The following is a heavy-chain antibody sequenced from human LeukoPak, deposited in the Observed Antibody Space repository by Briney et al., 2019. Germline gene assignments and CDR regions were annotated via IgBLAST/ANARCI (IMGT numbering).Heavy chain of an antibody. V-gene: IGHV1-18*03. D-gene: IGHD6-13*01. Sequence: ASVKVSCKASGYTFTSYGISWVRQAPGQGLEWMGWINTYNGNTKYAQKLQGRVTMTTDTSTSTAYMELSSLRSEDMAVYYCARDISSSWYYFDYWGQGTLVTVSS. CDR3: ARDISSSWYYFDY. CDR2: INTYNGNT. J-gene: IGHJ4*02. CDR1: GYTFTSYG.